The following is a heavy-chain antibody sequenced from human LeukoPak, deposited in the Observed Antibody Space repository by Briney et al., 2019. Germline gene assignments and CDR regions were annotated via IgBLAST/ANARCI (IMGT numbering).Heavy chain of an antibody. V-gene: IGHV3-30*02. CDR1: GFTFSSYG. Sequence: PGGSLRLSCAASGFTFSSYGMHWVRQAPGKGLEWVAFIRYDGSNKYYADSVKGRFTISRDNSKNTLYLQMNSLRAEDTAVYYCARDKLRFLEWPDAFDIWGQGTMVTVSS. D-gene: IGHD3-3*01. CDR2: IRYDGSNK. CDR3: ARDKLRFLEWPDAFDI. J-gene: IGHJ3*02.